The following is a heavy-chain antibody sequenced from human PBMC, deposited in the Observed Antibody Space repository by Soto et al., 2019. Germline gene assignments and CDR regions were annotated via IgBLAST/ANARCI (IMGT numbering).Heavy chain of an antibody. CDR3: ARHNWDYYYMDV. Sequence: GGSLRHSCAASGFTFSSYWMHWVRQAPGKGLEWVSYISSSSSTIYYADSVKGRFTISRDNAKNSLYLQMNSLRDEDTAVYYCARHNWDYYYMDVWGKGTTVTVSS. D-gene: IGHD1-20*01. CDR1: GFTFSSYW. CDR2: ISSSSSTI. J-gene: IGHJ6*03. V-gene: IGHV3-48*02.